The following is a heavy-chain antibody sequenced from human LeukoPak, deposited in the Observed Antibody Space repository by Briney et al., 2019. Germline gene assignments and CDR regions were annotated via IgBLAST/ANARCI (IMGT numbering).Heavy chain of an antibody. CDR1: GYTFTSYG. CDR3: AREGGITVFGVAQPGGAFDI. Sequence: SVKVSCKASGYTFTSYGISWVRQAPGQGLEWMGGITPIFGTAKYAQKVQGRVTMSTDESTSTAYMELSSLRSEDTAVYYCAREGGITVFGVAQPGGAFDIWGQGTMVTVSS. CDR2: ITPIFGTA. D-gene: IGHD3-3*01. J-gene: IGHJ3*02. V-gene: IGHV1-69*05.